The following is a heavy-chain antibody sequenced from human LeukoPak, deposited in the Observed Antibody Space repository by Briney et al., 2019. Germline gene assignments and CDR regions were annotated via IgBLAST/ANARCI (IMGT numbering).Heavy chain of an antibody. D-gene: IGHD6-6*01. CDR3: ARGPGGSSSSDFDY. J-gene: IGHJ4*02. Sequence: SETLSLTCTVSGGSISSYYWSWIRQPPGKGLEWIGYIYYSGSTNYNPSLKSRVTISVDTSKNQFSLKLTSVTAADTAVYYCARGPGGSSSSDFDYWGQGTLVTVSS. CDR2: IYYSGST. V-gene: IGHV4-59*01. CDR1: GGSISSYY.